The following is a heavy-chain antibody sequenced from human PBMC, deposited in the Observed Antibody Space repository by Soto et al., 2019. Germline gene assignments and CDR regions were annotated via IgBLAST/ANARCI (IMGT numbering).Heavy chain of an antibody. D-gene: IGHD2-15*01. CDR2: ISRSSSTI. V-gene: IGHV3-48*04. J-gene: IGHJ4*02. Sequence: EVQVVESGGGLVQPGGSLRLSCAASGFTFSSYSMNWVRQAPGKGLEWVSYISRSSSTIYYADSVKGRFTISRDNAKNSLYLQMHSLRVEDTAVYYCARHHSPVDNWGQGTLVTVSS. CDR3: ARHHSPVDN. CDR1: GFTFSSYS.